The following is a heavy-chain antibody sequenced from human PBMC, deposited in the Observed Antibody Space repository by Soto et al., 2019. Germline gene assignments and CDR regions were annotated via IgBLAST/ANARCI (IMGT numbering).Heavy chain of an antibody. CDR3: ARGQYCSGGSCYLRGAFDI. V-gene: IGHV1-69*13. D-gene: IGHD2-15*01. CDR2: IIPIFGTA. J-gene: IGHJ3*02. Sequence: SVKVSCKASGGAFSSYAISWVRQAPGQGLEWMGGIIPIFGTANYAQKFQGRVTITADESTSTAYMELSSLRSEDTAVYYCARGQYCSGGSCYLRGAFDIWGQGTMVTVSS. CDR1: GGAFSSYA.